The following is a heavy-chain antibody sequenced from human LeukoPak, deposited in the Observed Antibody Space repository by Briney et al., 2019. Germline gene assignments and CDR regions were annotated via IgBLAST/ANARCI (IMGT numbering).Heavy chain of an antibody. CDR2: IKSKTDGGTT. V-gene: IGHV3-15*01. CDR3: TTDLPTYYYDSSADY. D-gene: IGHD3-22*01. Sequence: GGSLRLSCAASGVTFSNAWMSWVRQAPGKGLEWVGRIKSKTDGGTTDYAAPVKGRFTISRDDSKNTLYLQMNSLKTEDAAVYYCTTDLPTYYYDSSADYWGQGTLVTVSS. J-gene: IGHJ4*02. CDR1: GVTFSNAW.